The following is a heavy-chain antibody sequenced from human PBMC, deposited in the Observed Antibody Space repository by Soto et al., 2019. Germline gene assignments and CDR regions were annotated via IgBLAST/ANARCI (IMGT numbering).Heavy chain of an antibody. CDR2: IYYSGST. V-gene: IGHV4-39*01. Sequence: SETLSLTCTVAGGSISSSGYYWGWIRQPPGKGLEWIGSIYYSGSTYYNPSLKSRVTISVDTSKNQFSLKLSSVTAADTAVYYCARGDAGSFDYWGQGTLVTVSS. J-gene: IGHJ4*02. D-gene: IGHD3-10*01. CDR3: ARGDAGSFDY. CDR1: GGSISSSGYY.